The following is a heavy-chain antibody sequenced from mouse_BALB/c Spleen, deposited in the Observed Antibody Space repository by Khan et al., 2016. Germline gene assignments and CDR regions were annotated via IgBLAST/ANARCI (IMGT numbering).Heavy chain of an antibody. CDR1: GFTFSSFG. CDR2: ISSGSSTI. V-gene: IGHV5-17*02. J-gene: IGHJ4*01. CDR3: TRGRGSMDY. Sequence: EVELVESGGGLVQPGGSRKLSCAASGFTFSSFGMHWVRQAPEKGLEWVAYISSGSSTIYYADTVKGRFTISRDNPKKHLFLQMTSLRAEDTAMYYCTRGRGSMDYWGQGTSVTVSS.